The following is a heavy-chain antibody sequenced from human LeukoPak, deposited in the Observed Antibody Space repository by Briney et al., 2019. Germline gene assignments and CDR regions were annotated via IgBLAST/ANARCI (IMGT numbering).Heavy chain of an antibody. D-gene: IGHD3-10*01. CDR3: ARDPYGVRGVIPRFDP. V-gene: IGHV1-69*04. J-gene: IGHJ5*02. CDR1: GGTFSSYT. Sequence: PVKVSCKASGGTFSSYTISWVRQAPGQGLEWMGRIIPILGIANYAQKFQGRVTITADKSTSTAYMELSSLRSEDTAVYYCARDPYGVRGVIPRFDPWGQGTLVTVSS. CDR2: IIPILGIA.